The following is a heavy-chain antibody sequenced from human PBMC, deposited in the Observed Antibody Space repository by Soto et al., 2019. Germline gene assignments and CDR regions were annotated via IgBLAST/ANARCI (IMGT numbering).Heavy chain of an antibody. V-gene: IGHV4-39*01. Sequence: SETLSLTCTVSGGSVTNSSYYWGWIRQPPGKGLEWIGSIYYSGSTYYNPSLKSRVTISVDTSKNQFSLKLSSVTAADTAVYYCARQRLGLRSPFDYWGQGTLVTVSS. J-gene: IGHJ4*02. D-gene: IGHD1-1*01. CDR1: GGSVTNSSYY. CDR3: ARQRLGLRSPFDY. CDR2: IYYSGST.